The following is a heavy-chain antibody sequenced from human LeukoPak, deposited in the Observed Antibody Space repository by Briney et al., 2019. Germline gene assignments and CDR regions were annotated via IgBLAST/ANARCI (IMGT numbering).Heavy chain of an antibody. Sequence: GRSLRLSCAASGFTFSSYAMHWVRQAPGEGLEWVAAISYDGSNKYYADSVKGRFTISRDNSKNTLYLQVNSLRAEDTAVYYCAREDYTTAWYYFDYWGQGTLVTVSS. CDR3: AREDYTTAWYYFDY. D-gene: IGHD3-3*01. V-gene: IGHV3-30*04. CDR1: GFTFSSYA. CDR2: ISYDGSNK. J-gene: IGHJ4*02.